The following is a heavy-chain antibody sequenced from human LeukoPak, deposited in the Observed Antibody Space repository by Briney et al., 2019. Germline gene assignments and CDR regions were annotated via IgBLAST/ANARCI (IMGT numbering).Heavy chain of an antibody. V-gene: IGHV3-48*01. CDR3: ARSRGSSGSYPFDY. CDR1: GFTFSSYS. CDR2: ISSSSSTI. Sequence: GGSLRLSCAASGFTFSSYSMNWVRQAPGKGLEWVSYISSSSSTIYYAGSVKGRFTVSRDNAKNSLFLQMNSLRAEDTAVYYCARSRGSSGSYPFDYWGQGTLVTVSS. J-gene: IGHJ4*02. D-gene: IGHD1-26*01.